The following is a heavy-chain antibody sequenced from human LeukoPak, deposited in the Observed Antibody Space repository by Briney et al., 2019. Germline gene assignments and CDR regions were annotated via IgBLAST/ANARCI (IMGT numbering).Heavy chain of an antibody. CDR1: GFNFNKYD. CDR2: ITGRSDKT. V-gene: IGHV3-23*01. D-gene: IGHD6-19*01. CDR3: AKGGWLDD. J-gene: IGHJ4*02. Sequence: PGGSLRLSCAASGFNFNKYDMTWARQAPGKGLEWVSTITGRSDKTYYTDSVKGRFVTSRDNSKDNLYLQMNSLRAEDTALYYCAKGGWLDDLGQGALVTVSS.